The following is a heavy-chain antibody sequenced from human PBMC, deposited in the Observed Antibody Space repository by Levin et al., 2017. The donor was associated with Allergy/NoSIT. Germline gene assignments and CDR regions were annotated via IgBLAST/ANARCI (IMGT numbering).Heavy chain of an antibody. CDR1: GGTFSSYA. D-gene: IGHD6-19*01. Sequence: KISCKASGGTFSSYAISWVRQAPGQGLEWMGGIIPIFGTANYAQKFQGRVTITADESTSTAYMELSSLRSEDTAVYYCARGSSLGIAVPGGWYFDLWGRGTLVTVSS. CDR3: ARGSSLGIAVPGGWYFDL. V-gene: IGHV1-69*01. CDR2: IIPIFGTA. J-gene: IGHJ2*01.